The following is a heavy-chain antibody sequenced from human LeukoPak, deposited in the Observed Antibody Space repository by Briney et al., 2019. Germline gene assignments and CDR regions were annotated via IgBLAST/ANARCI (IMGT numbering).Heavy chain of an antibody. V-gene: IGHV3-7*05. J-gene: IGHJ5*01. CDR3: ARGIGWFEY. CDR2: INQNGGEK. Sequence: GGSRRLSCAPSGFTLSDSWMTWVRQAPGKGLEWVANINQNGGEKKYVDSVKGRFTISRDNAKNSLFRQMTRLRAEDTAVYYCARGIGWFEYWGQGTLVTVSS. D-gene: IGHD2-15*01. CDR1: GFTLSDSW.